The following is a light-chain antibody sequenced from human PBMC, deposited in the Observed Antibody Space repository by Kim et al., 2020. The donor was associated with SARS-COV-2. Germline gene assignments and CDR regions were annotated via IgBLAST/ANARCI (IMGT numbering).Light chain of an antibody. CDR1: QTVTSNY. J-gene: IGKJ2*01. V-gene: IGKV3-20*01. CDR2: SVS. CDR3: QQYGDSPPYT. Sequence: EIVLTQSPGTLSLSPGERATLSCRASQTVTSNYLAWYQQKVGQAPRLLIYSVSSRATGIPDRFSGSGSRTDFTLTISRLEPEDFAVYYCQQYGDSPPYTFGQGTKLEI.